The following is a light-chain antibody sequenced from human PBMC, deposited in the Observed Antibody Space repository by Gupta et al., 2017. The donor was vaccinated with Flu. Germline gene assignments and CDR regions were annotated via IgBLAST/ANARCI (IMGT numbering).Light chain of an antibody. V-gene: IGKV1-12*01. CDR1: QGINTW. J-gene: IGKJ2*01. CDR3: QQANNLPHT. Sequence: GDRVTITCRASQGINTWLAWYQQKPGKAPKLLIYSASSLQSGVPSRFSGSGSGTDFTLTISSLQPEDFATYYCQQANNLPHTFGQGTKLEIK. CDR2: SAS.